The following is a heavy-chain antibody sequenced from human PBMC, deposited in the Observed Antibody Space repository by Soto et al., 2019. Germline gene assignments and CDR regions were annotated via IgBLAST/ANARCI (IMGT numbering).Heavy chain of an antibody. D-gene: IGHD3-10*01. V-gene: IGHV3-49*03. J-gene: IGHJ4*02. Sequence: GGSLRLSCTASGFTFGDYAMSCFRQAPGKGLEWVGFIRSKAYGGTTEYAASVKGRFTISRDDSKSIAYLQMNSLKTEDTAVYYCTRDGQVLWFGELLANYWGQGTLVTVSS. CDR2: IRSKAYGGTT. CDR1: GFTFGDYA. CDR3: TRDGQVLWFGELLANY.